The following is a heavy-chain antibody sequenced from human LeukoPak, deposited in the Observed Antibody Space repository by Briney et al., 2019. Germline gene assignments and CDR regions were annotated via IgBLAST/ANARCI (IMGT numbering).Heavy chain of an antibody. V-gene: IGHV4-39*07. Sequence: SETLSLTCTVSGGSISSSSYYWGWIRQPPGKGLEWIGSIYYSGSTYYNPPLKSRVTISVDTSKNQFSLKLSSVTAADTAVYYCAREGIAAAGTFDYWGQGTLVTVSS. D-gene: IGHD6-13*01. J-gene: IGHJ4*02. CDR2: IYYSGST. CDR1: GGSISSSSYY. CDR3: AREGIAAAGTFDY.